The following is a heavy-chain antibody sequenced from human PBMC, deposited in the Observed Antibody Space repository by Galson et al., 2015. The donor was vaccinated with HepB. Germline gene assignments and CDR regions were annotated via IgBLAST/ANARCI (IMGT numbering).Heavy chain of an antibody. CDR1: GYTFNSYG. Sequence: SVKVSCKASGYTFNSYGVVWVRQAPGQGLEWMGWISAYNGNTNYAQKLQGRVTMTTDTSTSTAYMELRSLRSDDTAVYYCASGYCSGGSCYMSHWGQGTLVTVSS. CDR3: ASGYCSGGSCYMSH. J-gene: IGHJ4*02. CDR2: ISAYNGNT. V-gene: IGHV1-18*01. D-gene: IGHD2-15*01.